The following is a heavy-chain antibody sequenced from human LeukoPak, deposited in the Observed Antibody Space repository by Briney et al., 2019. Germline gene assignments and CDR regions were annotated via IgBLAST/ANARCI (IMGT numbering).Heavy chain of an antibody. V-gene: IGHV3-7*03. CDR1: GFTFSSYW. Sequence: GGSLRLSCGASGFTFSSYWMNWVRQAPGKGLEWVANIRRDGSDKYYVDSVKGRFTISRDNAKNSLYLQMNSLRAEDTAVYHCARAGNNWNDDIWFDPWGQGTLVTVSS. CDR2: IRRDGSDK. D-gene: IGHD1-1*01. J-gene: IGHJ5*02. CDR3: ARAGNNWNDDIWFDP.